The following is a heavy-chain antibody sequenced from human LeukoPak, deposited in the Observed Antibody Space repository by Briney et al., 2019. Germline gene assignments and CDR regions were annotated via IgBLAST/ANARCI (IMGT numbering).Heavy chain of an antibody. D-gene: IGHD3-22*01. V-gene: IGHV1-69*13. CDR2: IIPIFGTA. J-gene: IGHJ4*02. CDR3: ARVPYYYDSSGYYPDY. Sequence: ASVKVSCKASGGTFSSYAISWVRQAPGQGLEWMGGIIPIFGTANYAQKFQGRVTITADESTSTAYMELSSLRSEDTAVYYCARVPYYYDSSGYYPDYWGQGTLVTVSS. CDR1: GGTFSSYA.